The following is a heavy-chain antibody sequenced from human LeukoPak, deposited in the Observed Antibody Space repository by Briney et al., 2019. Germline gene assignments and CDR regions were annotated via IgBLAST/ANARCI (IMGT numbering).Heavy chain of an antibody. CDR3: ARDNVGAWFLIDY. D-gene: IGHD1-26*01. J-gene: IGHJ4*02. CDR1: GFTFGDYA. Sequence: GGSLRLSCAVSGFTFGDYAMSWVRQAPGKGLEWISYISSSGSTMYYADSVKGRFIISRDNAKSSLYLQMNSLRAEDTAIYYCARDNVGAWFLIDYWGQGNLVTVSS. CDR2: ISSSGSTM. V-gene: IGHV3-48*03.